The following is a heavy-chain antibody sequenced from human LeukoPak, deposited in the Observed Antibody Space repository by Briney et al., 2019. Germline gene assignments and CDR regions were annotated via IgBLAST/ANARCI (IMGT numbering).Heavy chain of an antibody. Sequence: GRSLRLSCAASGFTFSSYALDWVRQAPGKGLEWVAVISKDGNSQNYADSVKGRFTISRDNSKNTLYLQMNSLRPEDTAVYYCAGESFDIWGQGTTVPVSS. CDR1: GFTFSSYA. J-gene: IGHJ3*02. V-gene: IGHV3-30*04. CDR3: AGESFDI. CDR2: ISKDGNSQ.